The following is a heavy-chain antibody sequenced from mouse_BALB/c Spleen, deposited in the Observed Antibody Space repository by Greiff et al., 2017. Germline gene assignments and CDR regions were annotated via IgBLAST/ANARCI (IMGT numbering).Heavy chain of an antibody. Sequence: EVKLMESGGGLVQPGGSLRLSCATSGFTFSDFYMEWVRQPPGKRLEWIAASRNKANDYTTEYSASVKDRFIVSRDTSQSILYLQMNALRAEDTAIYYCARDPELGYFDYWGQGTTLTVSS. D-gene: IGHD4-1*01. V-gene: IGHV7-1*02. J-gene: IGHJ2*01. CDR1: GFTFSDFY. CDR3: ARDPELGYFDY. CDR2: SRNKANDYTT.